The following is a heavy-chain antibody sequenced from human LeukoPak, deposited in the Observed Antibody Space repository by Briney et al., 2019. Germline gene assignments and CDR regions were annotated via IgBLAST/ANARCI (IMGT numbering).Heavy chain of an antibody. Sequence: ASVKVSCKASGGTFSSYAISWVRQAPGQGLEWMGRIIPILGIANYAQKFQGRATITADKSTSTAYMELSSLRSEDTAVYYCAREDPTVTTYVDYWGQGTLVTVSS. CDR3: AREDPTVTTYVDY. CDR2: IIPILGIA. D-gene: IGHD4-17*01. CDR1: GGTFSSYA. J-gene: IGHJ4*02. V-gene: IGHV1-69*04.